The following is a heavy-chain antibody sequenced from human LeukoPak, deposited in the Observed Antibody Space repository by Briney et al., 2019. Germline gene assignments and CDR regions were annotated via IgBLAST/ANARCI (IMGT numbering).Heavy chain of an antibody. Sequence: NPSETLSLTCTVSGGSISSGGYYWSWIRQHPGKGLEWIGYIYYSGSTYYNPSLKSRVTISVDTSKNQFSLKLSSVTAADTAVYYCARGGYSYGYVVLRFDYWGQGTLVTVSS. CDR1: GGSISSGGYY. D-gene: IGHD5-18*01. V-gene: IGHV4-31*03. CDR2: IYYSGST. J-gene: IGHJ4*02. CDR3: ARGGYSYGYVVLRFDY.